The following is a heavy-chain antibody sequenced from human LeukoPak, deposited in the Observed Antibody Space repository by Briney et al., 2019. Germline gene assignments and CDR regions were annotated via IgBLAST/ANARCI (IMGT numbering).Heavy chain of an antibody. Sequence: GGSLRLSCAASGFTFSSYGMHWVRQAPGKGLEWMAIIWYDGSNKYYADSVKRRFTISRDNSKNTLYLQMNSLRAKDTAVYFCASQAAGSGSYYYYFDYWGQGTLVTVSS. J-gene: IGHJ4*02. CDR3: ASQAAGSGSYYYYFDY. CDR2: IWYDGSNK. CDR1: GFTFSSYG. D-gene: IGHD1-26*01. V-gene: IGHV3-33*01.